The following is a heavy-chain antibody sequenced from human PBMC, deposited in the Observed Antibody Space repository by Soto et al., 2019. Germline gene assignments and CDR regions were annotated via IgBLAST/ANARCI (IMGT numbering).Heavy chain of an antibody. Sequence: QVQLMESGGGEVQPGRSLRLSCAASGFTFTGYGMHWVRQAPGKGLEWVAIIRNDGSNIYYGDAVKGRFTISRDNSKDTVYLQMNSLRPEDTAVYYCVRDGVGTTVYFGYFDFWGQGTLVTVSS. CDR2: IRNDGSNI. V-gene: IGHV3-33*01. J-gene: IGHJ4*02. D-gene: IGHD1-26*01. CDR3: VRDGVGTTVYFGYFDF. CDR1: GFTFTGYG.